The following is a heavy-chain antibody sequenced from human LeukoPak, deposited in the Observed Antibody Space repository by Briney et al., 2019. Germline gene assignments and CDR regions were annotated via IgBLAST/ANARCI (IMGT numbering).Heavy chain of an antibody. CDR1: GFTFSSYE. CDR2: ITSSGTTT. CDR3: ARGYSDFWSTALGIYFDY. V-gene: IGHV3-48*03. Sequence: GGSLRLSCAASGFTFSSYEMSWVRQAPGKGLEWVSYITSSGTTTYYANSVKGRFTISRDNANNLLYLQMSSLRAEDTAVYYCARGYSDFWSTALGIYFDYWGQGTLVTVSS. J-gene: IGHJ4*02. D-gene: IGHD3-3*01.